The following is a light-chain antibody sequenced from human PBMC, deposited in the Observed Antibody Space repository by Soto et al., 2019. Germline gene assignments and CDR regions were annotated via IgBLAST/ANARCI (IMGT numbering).Light chain of an antibody. V-gene: IGKV3-20*01. Sequence: EIVLTQSPGTLSLSPGDRATLSCRASHSINTSFLAWFQQKPGQAPRLLIYAASTRATGIPDRFSGSASETDFTLTIHRLEPEDSAVYYCQQYASAPFSLGPGTKVDIK. CDR3: QQYASAPFS. CDR1: HSINTSF. J-gene: IGKJ3*01. CDR2: AAS.